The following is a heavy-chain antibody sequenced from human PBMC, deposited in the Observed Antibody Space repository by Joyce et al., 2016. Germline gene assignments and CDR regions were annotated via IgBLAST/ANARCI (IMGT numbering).Heavy chain of an antibody. CDR2: IFYTGAT. D-gene: IGHD4/OR15-4a*01. CDR3: AKTNYDWFDP. J-gene: IGHJ5*02. CDR1: GDSITRGGYY. V-gene: IGHV4-31*11. Sequence: QVQLQESGPGLVKPSQTLSLTCAVSGDSITRGGYYWTWIRQHPGQGLEWLGFIFYTGATYYNPSLKSRITMSLDTSKNQFSLKLSSVTAADTAVYYCAKTNYDWFDPWGQGTLVTVSS.